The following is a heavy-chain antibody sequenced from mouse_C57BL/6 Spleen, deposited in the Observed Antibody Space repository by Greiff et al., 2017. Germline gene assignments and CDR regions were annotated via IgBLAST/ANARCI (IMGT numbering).Heavy chain of an antibody. D-gene: IGHD1-1*01. CDR3: ASGGYVSGYYYALDY. Sequence: EVQLQQSGPELVKPGASVKISCKASGYTFTDYYMNWVKQSNGKSLEWIGGINPNNGGTSYNQKFKGKATLTVDKSSSTAYMELRSLTSEDSAVYYCASGGYVSGYYYALDYWGQGTSVTVSS. V-gene: IGHV1-26*01. CDR1: GYTFTDYY. CDR2: INPNNGGT. J-gene: IGHJ4*01.